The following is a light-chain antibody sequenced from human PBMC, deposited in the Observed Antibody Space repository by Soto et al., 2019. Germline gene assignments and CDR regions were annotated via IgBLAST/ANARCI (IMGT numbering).Light chain of an antibody. CDR2: GAS. J-gene: IGKJ1*01. CDR1: QSVSSSY. Sequence: EIVLTQSPGTLSLSPGERATRSCRASQSVSSSYLAWYQQKPGQAPRLLIYGASSRATGIPDRFSGSGSGTDFTLTISRLEPEDFAVYYCQQYGSSLLTFGQGTKV. V-gene: IGKV3-20*01. CDR3: QQYGSSLLT.